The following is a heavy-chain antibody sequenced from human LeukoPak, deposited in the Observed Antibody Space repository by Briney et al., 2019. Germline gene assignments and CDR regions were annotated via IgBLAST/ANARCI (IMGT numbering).Heavy chain of an antibody. CDR3: ARQGGYSGYDLDPFDY. V-gene: IGHV4-59*01. CDR1: GGSISSYY. CDR2: FFYSGST. J-gene: IGHJ4*02. D-gene: IGHD5-12*01. Sequence: SETLSLTCTVSGGSISSYYWSWIRQPPGKGLEWFGYFFYSGSTNYNPSLKSRVTISVDTSKNQFSLKLSSVTAADTAVYYCARQGGYSGYDLDPFDYWGQGTLVTVSS.